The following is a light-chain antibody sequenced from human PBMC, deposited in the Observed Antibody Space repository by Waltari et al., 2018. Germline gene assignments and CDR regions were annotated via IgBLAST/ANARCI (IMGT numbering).Light chain of an antibody. V-gene: IGLV1-40*01. Sequence: QSVLTQPPSVSGAPGQRVTISCTGSGSNIGAGYDVHWYQQLPRAAPKLLIYESSNRPLGVPDRFFGSTSGTSASLAITGLQAEDEADYYCQSYDTSLSVVFGGGTKLTVL. CDR2: ESS. CDR3: QSYDTSLSVV. CDR1: GSNIGAGYD. J-gene: IGLJ3*02.